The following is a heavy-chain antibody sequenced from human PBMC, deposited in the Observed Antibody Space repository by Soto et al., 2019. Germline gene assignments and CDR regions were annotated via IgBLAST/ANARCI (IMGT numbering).Heavy chain of an antibody. CDR1: GGSFSGYY. V-gene: IGHV4-34*01. Sequence: QVQLQQWGAGLLKPSETLSLTCAVYGGSFSGYYWSWIRQPPGNGLAWIGEINHSGSTNYNPSLKRRVTISGDTSKNQVSLKLSSVTAADTAVDYCARRSNYYDSSGYYPYWGQGTLVTVSS. CDR2: INHSGST. CDR3: ARRSNYYDSSGYYPY. D-gene: IGHD3-22*01. J-gene: IGHJ4*02.